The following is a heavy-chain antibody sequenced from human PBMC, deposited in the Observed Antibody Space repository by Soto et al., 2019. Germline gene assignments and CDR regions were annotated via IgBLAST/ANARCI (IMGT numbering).Heavy chain of an antibody. V-gene: IGHV4-30-2*05. J-gene: IGHJ4*02. CDR3: ARGSYYYDSSGYYNY. Sequence: TLALTCAVSGGSISSCCYSWSWIRQPPGKGLEWIGYIYHSGSTYYNPSLKSRVTISVDTSKNQFSLKLSSVTAADTAVYYCARGSYYYDSSGYYNYWGQGTLVTV. CDR1: GGSISSCCYS. CDR2: IYHSGST. D-gene: IGHD3-22*01.